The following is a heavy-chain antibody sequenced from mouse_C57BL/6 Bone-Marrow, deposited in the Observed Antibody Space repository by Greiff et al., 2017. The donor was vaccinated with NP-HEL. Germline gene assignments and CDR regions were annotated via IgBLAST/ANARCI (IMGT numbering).Heavy chain of an antibody. J-gene: IGHJ3*01. CDR1: GYTFTDHL. CDR3: GRELRPFAY. CDR2: IYPVSGDT. Sequence: VQLQQPGAELASPGASVTLSCKASGYTFTDHLMIWVKKRPGQGLEWIGRIYPVSGDTNYNQNFMGKATFSVDRFSSTVYMVLNSLTYEDTAVYYCGRELRPFAYWGQGTLVTVSA. V-gene: IGHV1-11*01.